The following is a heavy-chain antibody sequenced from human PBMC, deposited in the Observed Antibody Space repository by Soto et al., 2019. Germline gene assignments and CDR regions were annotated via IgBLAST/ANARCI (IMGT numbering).Heavy chain of an antibody. J-gene: IGHJ4*02. CDR3: ARVRWNDVYVYDY. CDR1: GGTFSSYT. CDR2: IIPILGIA. Sequence: GASVKVSCKASGGTFSSYTISCVRQAPGQGLEWMGRIIPILGIANYAQKFQGRVTITADESTSTAYMELSSLRSEDTAVYYCARVRWNDVYVYDYWGQGTLVTVSS. V-gene: IGHV1-69*02. D-gene: IGHD1-1*01.